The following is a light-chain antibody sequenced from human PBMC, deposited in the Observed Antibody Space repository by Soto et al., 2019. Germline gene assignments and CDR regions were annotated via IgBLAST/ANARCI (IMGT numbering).Light chain of an antibody. CDR1: QSLLHSNGYSY. CDR2: LGS. Sequence: DIVMTQSPLSLPVTPGEPASISCRSSQSLLHSNGYSYLDWYLQKPGQSPQLLFYLGSTRVSGVSDRFSGSGSGTDFTLKISRVAAEDVGVYYCMQALQTPPTFGQGTKLEIK. J-gene: IGKJ2*01. CDR3: MQALQTPPT. V-gene: IGKV2-28*01.